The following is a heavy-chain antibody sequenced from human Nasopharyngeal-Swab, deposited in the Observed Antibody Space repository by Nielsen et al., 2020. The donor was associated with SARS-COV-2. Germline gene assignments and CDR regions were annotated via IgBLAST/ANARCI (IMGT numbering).Heavy chain of an antibody. CDR3: ARDPDDSSGYYQTRRGWFYP. CDR2: ISAYNGNT. D-gene: IGHD3-22*01. J-gene: IGHJ5*02. Sequence: ASVKVSCKASGYTFTSYGISWVRQAPGQGLEWMGWISAYNGNTNYAQKLQGRVTMTTDTSTSTAYMELRSLRSDDTAVYYCARDPDDSSGYYQTRRGWFYPWGQGTLVTVSS. V-gene: IGHV1-18*01. CDR1: GYTFTSYG.